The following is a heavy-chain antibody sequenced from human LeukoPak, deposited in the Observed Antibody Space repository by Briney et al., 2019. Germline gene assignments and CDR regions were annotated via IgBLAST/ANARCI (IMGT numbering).Heavy chain of an antibody. D-gene: IGHD5-12*01. CDR3: ARLSPRVYSGYAQGGWFDP. CDR2: IYYSGST. J-gene: IGHJ5*02. Sequence: SETLSLTCTVSGGSISSSSYYWGWIRQPPGKGLEWIGSIYYSGSTYYNPSLKSRVTISVDTSKNQFSLKLSSVTAADTAVYYCARLSPRVYSGYAQGGWFDPWGQGTLVTVSS. V-gene: IGHV4-39*07. CDR1: GGSISSSSYY.